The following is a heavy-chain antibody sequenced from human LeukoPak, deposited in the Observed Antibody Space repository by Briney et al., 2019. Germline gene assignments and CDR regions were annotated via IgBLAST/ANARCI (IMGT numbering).Heavy chain of an antibody. CDR1: GYTFTSYG. V-gene: IGHV1-18*01. CDR3: ARERSAAGGFDY. Sequence: ASVKVSCKASGYTFTSYGISWVRQAPGQGLEGMGWISAYNGNTNYAQKLQGRVTMTTYTSTSTAYMELRSLRSDDTAVYYCARERSAAGGFDYWGQGTLVTVSS. J-gene: IGHJ4*02. CDR2: ISAYNGNT. D-gene: IGHD2-15*01.